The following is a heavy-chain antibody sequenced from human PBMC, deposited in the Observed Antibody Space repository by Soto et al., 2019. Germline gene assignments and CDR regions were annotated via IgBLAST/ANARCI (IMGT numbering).Heavy chain of an antibody. Sequence: EVQLVESGGGLVQPGGSLRLSCAASGFTFSSYSMNWVRQAPGKGLEWVSYISSSSSTIYYADSVKGRFTISRDNAKNSLYLQMNSLRDEDTAVYYCAREGYYGSGISALDPWGQGTLVTVSS. CDR3: AREGYYGSGISALDP. CDR1: GFTFSSYS. D-gene: IGHD3-10*01. CDR2: ISSSSSTI. J-gene: IGHJ5*02. V-gene: IGHV3-48*02.